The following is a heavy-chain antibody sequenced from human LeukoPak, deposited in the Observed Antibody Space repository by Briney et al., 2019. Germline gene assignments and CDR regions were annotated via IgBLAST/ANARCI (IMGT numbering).Heavy chain of an antibody. CDR3: ASGEGVLRYFDWLLSTYYYYYGMDV. J-gene: IGHJ6*02. V-gene: IGHV4-39*01. CDR2: IYYSGST. CDR1: GGSISSSSYY. Sequence: SETLSLTCTVSGGSISSSSYYWGWIRQPPGKGLEWLGCIYYSGSTYYNPSLKSRVTISVDTSKNQFSLKLSSVTAADTAVYYCASGEGVLRYFDWLLSTYYYYYGMDVWGQGTTVTVSS. D-gene: IGHD3-9*01.